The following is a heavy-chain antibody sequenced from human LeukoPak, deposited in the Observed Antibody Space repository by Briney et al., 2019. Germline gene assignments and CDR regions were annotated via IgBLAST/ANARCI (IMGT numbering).Heavy chain of an antibody. V-gene: IGHV7-4-1*02. CDR2: INTNTGNL. CDR3: ARIPGSGWYQIFDY. Sequence: ASVKVSCKASGYTFTSYGMNWVRQAPGQGLGWMGWINTNTGNLTYAQGFTGRFVFSLDTSVSTAYLQISSLKAEDTAVYYCARIPGSGWYQIFDYWGQGTLVTVSS. D-gene: IGHD6-19*01. CDR1: GYTFTSYG. J-gene: IGHJ4*02.